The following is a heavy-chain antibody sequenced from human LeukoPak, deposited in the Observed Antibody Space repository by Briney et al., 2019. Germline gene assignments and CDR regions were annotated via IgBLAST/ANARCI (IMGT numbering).Heavy chain of an antibody. D-gene: IGHD3/OR15-3a*01. J-gene: IGHJ4*02. V-gene: IGHV3-74*01. CDR1: GFTFSSYR. Sequence: GGSLRLSCAPSGFTFSSYRMHWVRQAPGKGLVWVSRINTDGSSTTYADSVKGRFTISRDNATNTMYLQMNSLTAEDTAVYYCARGRQVDRYYFDYWGQGTLVTVSS. CDR3: ARGRQVDRYYFDY. CDR2: INTDGSST.